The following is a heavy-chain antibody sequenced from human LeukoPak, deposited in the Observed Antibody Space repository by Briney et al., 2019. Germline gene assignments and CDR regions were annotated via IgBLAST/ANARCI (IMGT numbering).Heavy chain of an antibody. J-gene: IGHJ4*02. CDR3: AKKAYGYSSGWYDY. D-gene: IGHD6-19*01. V-gene: IGHV3-30*18. CDR1: GFTFSSYG. CDR2: ISYDGSNK. Sequence: GGSLRLSCAASGFTFSSYGMHWVRRAPGKGVEGVAVISYDGSNKYYADSVKGRFTISRDNSKNTLYLQMNSLRAEDTAVYYCAKKAYGYSSGWYDYWGQGTLVTVSS.